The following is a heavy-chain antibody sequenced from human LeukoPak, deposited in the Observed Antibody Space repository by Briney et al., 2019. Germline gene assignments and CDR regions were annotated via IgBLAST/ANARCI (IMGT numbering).Heavy chain of an antibody. CDR3: ARAPIAVAGTGAFDY. CDR1: GYTFTTYG. V-gene: IGHV1-18*01. D-gene: IGHD6-19*01. CDR2: ISGYDGNT. J-gene: IGHJ4*02. Sequence: ASVKVSCKASGYTFTTYGVSWVRQAPGQGLEWMGWISGYDGNTNYAQKLRGRVTMTTDTSTSTAYMELSRLRSDDTAVYYCARAPIAVAGTGAFDYWGQGTLVTVSS.